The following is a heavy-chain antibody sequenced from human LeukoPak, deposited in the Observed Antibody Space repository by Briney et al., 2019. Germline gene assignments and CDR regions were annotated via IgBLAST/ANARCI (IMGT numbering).Heavy chain of an antibody. CDR2: ISAYNGNT. D-gene: IGHD3-22*01. Sequence: ASVKVSCKASGYTFTSYGISWVRQAPGQGLEWMGWISAYNGNTNYAQKLQGRVTMTTDTSTSTAYMELRSLRSDDTAVYYWARDYYDSSGYYYVFALVRIFDYWGQGTLVTVSS. CDR3: ARDYYDSSGYYYVFALVRIFDY. CDR1: GYTFTSYG. V-gene: IGHV1-18*01. J-gene: IGHJ4*02.